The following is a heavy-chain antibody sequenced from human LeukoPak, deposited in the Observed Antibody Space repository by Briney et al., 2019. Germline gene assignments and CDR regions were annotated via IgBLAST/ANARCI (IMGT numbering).Heavy chain of an antibody. J-gene: IGHJ4*02. D-gene: IGHD3-10*01. Sequence: GGSLRLSCAASGFTFSDYYMSWIRQAPGKGLEWLSYIISTGGTIYYADSVKGRFTISRDNAKNSLYLQMNSLRAEDTAVYYCASSTPLTSFDYWGQGTLVTVSS. CDR2: IISTGGTI. V-gene: IGHV3-11*04. CDR1: GFTFSDYY. CDR3: ASSTPLTSFDY.